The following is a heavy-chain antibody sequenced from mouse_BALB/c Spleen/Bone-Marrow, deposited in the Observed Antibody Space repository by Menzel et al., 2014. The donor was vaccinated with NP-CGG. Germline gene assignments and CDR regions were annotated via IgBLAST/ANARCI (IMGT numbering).Heavy chain of an antibody. CDR3: ARDNGYYVDYAMDY. CDR2: IWAGGST. V-gene: IGHV2-9*02. J-gene: IGHJ4*01. D-gene: IGHD2-3*01. Sequence: VQLQQSGPGLVAPSQSLSITCTVSGFSLTSYGVHWVRQPPGEGLEWLGVIWAGGSTNYNSALMSRLSISKDNSKSQVFLKMNSLQTDDTAMYYCARDNGYYVDYAMDYWGQGTSVTVSS. CDR1: GFSLTSYG.